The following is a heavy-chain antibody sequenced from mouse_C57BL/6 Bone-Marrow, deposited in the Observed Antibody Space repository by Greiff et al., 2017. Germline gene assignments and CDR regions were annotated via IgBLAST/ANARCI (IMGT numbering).Heavy chain of an antibody. J-gene: IGHJ1*03. V-gene: IGHV5-6*01. CDR2: ISSGGSYT. CDR3: AGYSRRDWYVDV. D-gene: IGHD1-2*01. Sequence: EVKLVESGGDLVKPGGSLKLSCAASGFTFSSYGMSWVRQTPDKRLEWVATISSGGSYTYYPDSVKGRFTISRDNAKNTLYLQMSSLKSEDTAMXYCAGYSRRDWYVDVWGTGTTVTVSS. CDR1: GFTFSSYG.